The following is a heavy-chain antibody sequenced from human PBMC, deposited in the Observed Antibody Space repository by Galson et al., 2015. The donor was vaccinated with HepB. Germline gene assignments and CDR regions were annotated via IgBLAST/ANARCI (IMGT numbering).Heavy chain of an antibody. Sequence: TLSLTCTVSGGSISSGGYYWSWIRQHPGKGLEWIGYIYYSGSTYYNPSLKSRVTISVDTSKNQFSLKLSSVTAADTAVYYCASYLTIFGVATMGNNAFDMWGQGTMFTVSA. CDR3: ASYLTIFGVATMGNNAFDM. CDR2: IYYSGST. D-gene: IGHD3-3*01. CDR1: GGSISSGGYY. J-gene: IGHJ3*02. V-gene: IGHV4-31*03.